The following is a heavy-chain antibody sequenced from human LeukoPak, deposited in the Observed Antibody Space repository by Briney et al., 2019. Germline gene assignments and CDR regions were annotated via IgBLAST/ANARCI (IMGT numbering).Heavy chain of an antibody. V-gene: IGHV4-39*07. Sequence: PSETLSLTCTVSGGSISSSSYYWGWIRQPPGKGLEWIGSIYYSGSTYYNPSLKSRVTISVDTSKNQFSLKLSSVTAADTAVYYCARDLGLHGDYGGDYYYYYMDVWGKGTTVTVSS. CDR3: ARDLGLHGDYGGDYYYYYMDV. D-gene: IGHD4-23*01. J-gene: IGHJ6*03. CDR1: GGSISSSSYY. CDR2: IYYSGST.